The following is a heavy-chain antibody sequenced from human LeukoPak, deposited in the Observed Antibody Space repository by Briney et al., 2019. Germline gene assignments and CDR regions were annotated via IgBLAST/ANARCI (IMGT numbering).Heavy chain of an antibody. Sequence: VASVKVSCKASGYTFTGYYMHWVRQAPGQGLEWMGWINPNSGGTNYAQKFQGRVTMTRDTSISTAYMELSRLRSDDTAVYYCARDIGTVAGAGSWGQGTLVTVSS. CDR3: ARDIGTVAGAGS. V-gene: IGHV1-2*02. CDR1: GYTFTGYY. J-gene: IGHJ5*02. D-gene: IGHD6-19*01. CDR2: INPNSGGT.